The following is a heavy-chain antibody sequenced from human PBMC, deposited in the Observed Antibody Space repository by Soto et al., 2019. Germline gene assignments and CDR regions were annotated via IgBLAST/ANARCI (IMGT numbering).Heavy chain of an antibody. CDR3: AKGTKSGGSCHT. J-gene: IGHJ5*02. CDR1: GFTFSSYG. Sequence: QVQLVESGGGVVQPGRSLRLSCAASGFTFSSYGMHWVRQAPGKGLEWVAVISYDGSNKYYADSVKGRFTISRDNSKNTLYLQMNSLRAEDTAVYYCAKGTKSGGSCHTWGQGTLVTVSS. D-gene: IGHD2-15*01. CDR2: ISYDGSNK. V-gene: IGHV3-30*18.